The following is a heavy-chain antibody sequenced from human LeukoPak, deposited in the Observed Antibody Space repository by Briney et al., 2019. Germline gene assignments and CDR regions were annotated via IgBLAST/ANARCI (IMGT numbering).Heavy chain of an antibody. CDR3: ARRYNWNYVDYFDY. CDR2: IYYSGST. CDR1: GGSISSYY. V-gene: IGHV4-59*08. Sequence: SETLSLTCTVSGGSISSYYWSWIQQPPGKGLEWIGYIYYSGSTNYNPSLKSRVTISVDTSKNQFSLKLSSVTAADTAVYYCARRYNWNYVDYFDYWGQGTLVTVSS. J-gene: IGHJ4*02. D-gene: IGHD1-7*01.